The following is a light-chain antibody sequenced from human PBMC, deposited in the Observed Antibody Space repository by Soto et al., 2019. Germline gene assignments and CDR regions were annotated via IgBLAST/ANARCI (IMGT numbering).Light chain of an antibody. J-gene: IGLJ1*01. CDR2: DVS. Sequence: QSVLTQPRSVSGSPGQSVTISCTGTSXDVGGYNYVSWYQQHPGKAPKLMIYDVSKRPSGVPDRFSGSKSGNTASLTISGLQAEDEADFYCCSFAGGYTYVFGPGTKVTVL. V-gene: IGLV2-11*01. CDR1: SXDVGGYNY. CDR3: CSFAGGYTYV.